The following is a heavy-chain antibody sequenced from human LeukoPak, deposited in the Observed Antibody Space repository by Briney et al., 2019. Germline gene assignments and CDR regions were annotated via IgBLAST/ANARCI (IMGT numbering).Heavy chain of an antibody. J-gene: IGHJ4*02. Sequence: SGGSLRLSCVASGFTFSRYWMHWVRQAPGKGLVWVSRINSDGRSTNYADSVKGRFTISRDNSKNTLYLQMNSLRAEDTAVYYCAGGAEPGAFDYWGQGTLVTVSS. CDR2: INSDGRST. V-gene: IGHV3-74*01. CDR1: GFTFSRYW. D-gene: IGHD3-16*01. CDR3: AGGAEPGAFDY.